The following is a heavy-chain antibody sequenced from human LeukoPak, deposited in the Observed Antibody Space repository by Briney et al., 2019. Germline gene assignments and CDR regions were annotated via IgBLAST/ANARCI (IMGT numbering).Heavy chain of an antibody. D-gene: IGHD1-1*01. Sequence: PSETLSLTCAVSGGSLSGYYWTWIRQPAGKGLEWIGRIYTSGSTNYNPSLKSRVTISVDTSKNQFSLKLNSVIATDTAVYYCASEGTTFSSFDYWGQGTLVTVSS. CDR1: GGSLSGYY. J-gene: IGHJ4*02. CDR2: IYTSGST. V-gene: IGHV4-4*07. CDR3: ASEGTTFSSFDY.